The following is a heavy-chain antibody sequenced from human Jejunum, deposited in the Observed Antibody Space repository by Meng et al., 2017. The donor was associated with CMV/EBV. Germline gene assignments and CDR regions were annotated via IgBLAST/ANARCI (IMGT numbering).Heavy chain of an antibody. Sequence: VDVQVAAPELARSPGTLSLSCPCTSLSNPSYHWHWTRHPVGKRLEWIGRINTSGSTNYNPSLKSRVTMSLDTSKNQFSLKLSSVTAADTAMYYCAKPYSDKSNFDYWGQGTLVTVSS. CDR3: AKPYSDKSNFDY. V-gene: IGHV4-4*07. J-gene: IGHJ4*02. CDR1: SLSNPSYH. CDR2: INTSGST. D-gene: IGHD3-22*01.